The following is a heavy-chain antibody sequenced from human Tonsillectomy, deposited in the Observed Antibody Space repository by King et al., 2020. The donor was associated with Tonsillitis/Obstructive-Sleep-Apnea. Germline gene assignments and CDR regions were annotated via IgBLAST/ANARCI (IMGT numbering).Heavy chain of an antibody. CDR3: AKGGGLYCSGISCYSIDY. D-gene: IGHD2-15*01. Sequence: VQLVESGGGLVQPGGSLRLSCAASGFTFSSYGMSWVRQAPGKGLEWVSVITGSGGSTYYADSVKGRFTISRDNSKNPLYLQVNSLRAEDTAVDYCAKGGGLYCSGISCYSIDYWGQGTLVTVSS. V-gene: IGHV3-23*04. CDR2: ITGSGGST. CDR1: GFTFSSYG. J-gene: IGHJ4*02.